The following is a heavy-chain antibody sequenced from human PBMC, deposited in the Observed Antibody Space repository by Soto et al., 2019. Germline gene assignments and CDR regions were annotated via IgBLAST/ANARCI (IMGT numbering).Heavy chain of an antibody. CDR1: GFTFSAYV. Sequence: EVEVLESGGGLVQPGGSLRLSCAASGFTFSAYVMSWVRQAPGKGLEWVSSITSSGGGTYYADSVKGRFTVSRDNSTNKVYLQINSLRGEDTAVYFCANLTAAWGQGTMVTVSS. D-gene: IGHD6-13*01. CDR3: ANLTAA. V-gene: IGHV3-23*01. CDR2: ITSSGGGT. J-gene: IGHJ4*01.